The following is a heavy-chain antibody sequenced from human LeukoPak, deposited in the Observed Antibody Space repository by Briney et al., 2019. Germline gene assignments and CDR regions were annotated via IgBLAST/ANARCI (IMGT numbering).Heavy chain of an antibody. D-gene: IGHD1-14*01. CDR1: GFTFSGFW. CDR3: ARDGRTWATGSY. V-gene: IGHV3-7*01. CDR2: IKQDGSET. Sequence: GGSLRLSCAASGFTFSGFWMSWVRRAPGKGLEWGANIKQDGSETYYVDSVKGRFTISRDNGKNSVYLQMNSLRAEDTAVYYCARDGRTWATGSYWGQGTLVTVSS. J-gene: IGHJ4*02.